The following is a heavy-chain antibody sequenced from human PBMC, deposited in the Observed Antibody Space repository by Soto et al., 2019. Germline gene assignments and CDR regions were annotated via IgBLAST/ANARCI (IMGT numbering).Heavy chain of an antibody. CDR2: IYYSGST. Sequence: SETLSLTCTVSGGSISSYYWSWIRQPPGKGLEWIGYIYYSGSTNYNPSLKSRVTISVDTSKNQFSLKLSSVTAADTAVYYCARVVVIPQFNLFDPWGQGTLVIVSS. V-gene: IGHV4-59*01. CDR1: GGSISSYY. D-gene: IGHD3-22*01. CDR3: ARVVVIPQFNLFDP. J-gene: IGHJ5*02.